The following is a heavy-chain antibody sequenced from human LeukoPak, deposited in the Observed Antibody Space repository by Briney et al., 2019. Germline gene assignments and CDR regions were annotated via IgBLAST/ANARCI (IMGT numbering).Heavy chain of an antibody. CDR1: GGSISSSRYY. CDR2: IYYSGSP. V-gene: IGHV4-39*01. D-gene: IGHD3-22*01. CDR3: ARPPYVSSEHETYYFDS. Sequence: PSETLSLTCTVSGGSISSSRYYWGWIRQPPGTGLECMGYIYYSGSPYYNPSLESRLTISVDTSKNQFSLKLSSVTAADTAVYYCARPPYVSSEHETYYFDSWGQGTLVTVSS. J-gene: IGHJ4*02.